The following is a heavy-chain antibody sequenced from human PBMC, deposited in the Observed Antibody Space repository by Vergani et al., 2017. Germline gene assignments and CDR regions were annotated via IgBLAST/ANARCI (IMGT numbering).Heavy chain of an antibody. V-gene: IGHV3-23*01. CDR2: ISGSGGST. CDR1: GFTFSSYA. CDR3: AKVSNFWSGYFYFDP. J-gene: IGHJ5*02. Sequence: EVQLLESGGGLVQPGGSLRLSCAASGFTFSSYAMSWVRQAPGKGLEWVSTISGSGGSTYYADSVKGRFTISRDNSKNTRYLQMNSLRAEDTAVFYCAKVSNFWSGYFYFDPWGQGTLVTVSS. D-gene: IGHD3-3*01.